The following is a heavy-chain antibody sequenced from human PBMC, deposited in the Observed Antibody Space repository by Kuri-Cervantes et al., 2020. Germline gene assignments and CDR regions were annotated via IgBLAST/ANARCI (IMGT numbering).Heavy chain of an antibody. CDR2: FDPEDGET. D-gene: IGHD3-16*02. Sequence: ASVKVSCKASGYTFTGYYMHWVRQAPGQGLEWMGGFDPEDGETIYAQKFQGRVTMTEDTSTDTAYMELSSLRSEDTAVYYCATDYPYPDAFDIWGQGTMVTVSS. CDR3: ATDYPYPDAFDI. CDR1: GYTFTGYY. V-gene: IGHV1-24*01. J-gene: IGHJ3*02.